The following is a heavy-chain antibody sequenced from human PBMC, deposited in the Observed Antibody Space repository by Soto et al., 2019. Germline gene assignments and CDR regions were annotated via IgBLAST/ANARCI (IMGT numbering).Heavy chain of an antibody. V-gene: IGHV1-18*04. CDR2: ISAYNGNT. CDR3: ARVIRSGYLSYYYYGMDV. CDR1: GYTFTSYG. Sequence: ASVKVSCKASGYTFTSYGISWVRQAPGQGLEWMGWISAYNGNTNYVQKLQGRVTMTTDTSTSTAYMELRSLRSDDTAVYYCARVIRSGYLSYYYYGMDVWGQGTTVTVSS. D-gene: IGHD3-3*01. J-gene: IGHJ6*02.